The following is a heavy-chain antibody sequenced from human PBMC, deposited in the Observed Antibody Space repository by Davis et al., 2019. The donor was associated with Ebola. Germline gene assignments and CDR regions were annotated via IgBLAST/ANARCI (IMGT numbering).Heavy chain of an antibody. CDR2: IIPIFDTP. D-gene: IGHD3-9*01. J-gene: IGHJ4*02. Sequence: SVKDSCKTSGGSFSSHPIIWVRQAPRQGLEWMGGIIPIFDTPHYAQKFQGRITITADASTSTAYMELSSLRSEDTATYFCARDFDGGNYYFDYWGPGTPVTVSS. CDR1: GGSFSSHP. V-gene: IGHV1-69*13. CDR3: ARDFDGGNYYFDY.